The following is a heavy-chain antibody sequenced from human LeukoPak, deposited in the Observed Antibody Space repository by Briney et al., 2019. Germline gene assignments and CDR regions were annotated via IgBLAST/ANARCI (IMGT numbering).Heavy chain of an antibody. V-gene: IGHV3-74*01. CDR1: RFTFSNFW. CDR2: IRSDGSTT. J-gene: IGHJ4*02. D-gene: IGHD1-1*01. CDR3: ARDNLITTTGVEFDC. Sequence: GGSLRLSCVESRFTFSNFWMHWVRQAPGKGLVWVARIRSDGSTTDYADSVKGRFTISRDNAKNTLYLQMNSLRAEDTAVYYCARDNLITTTGVEFDCWGQGTLVTVSS.